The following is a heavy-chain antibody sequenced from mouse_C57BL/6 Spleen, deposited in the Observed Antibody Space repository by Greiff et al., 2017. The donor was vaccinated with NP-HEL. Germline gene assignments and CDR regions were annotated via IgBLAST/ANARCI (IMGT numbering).Heavy chain of an antibody. V-gene: IGHV1-39*01. CDR1: GYSFTDYN. D-gene: IGHD2-2*01. CDR2: INPNYGTT. Sequence: VHVKQSGPELVKPGASVKISCKASGYSFTDYNMNWVKQSNGKSLEWIGVINPNYGTTSYNQKFKGKATLTVDQSSSTAYMQLNSLTSEDSAVYYCARRERVYGYDGGFAYWGQGTLVTVSA. J-gene: IGHJ3*01. CDR3: ARRERVYGYDGGFAY.